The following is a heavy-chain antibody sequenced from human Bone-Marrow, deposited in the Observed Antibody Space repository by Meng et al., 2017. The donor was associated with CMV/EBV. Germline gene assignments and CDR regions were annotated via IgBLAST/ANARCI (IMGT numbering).Heavy chain of an antibody. CDR3: AREYQLLSDFDY. V-gene: IGHV3-30*02. CDR1: GFTFSSYG. CDR2: IRYDGSNK. D-gene: IGHD2-2*01. Sequence: GESLKISCAASGFTFSSYGMHWVRQAPGKGLEWVAFIRYDGSNKYYADSVKGRFTISRDNAKNSLYLQMNSLRAEDTAVYYCAREYQLLSDFDYWGQGTMVT. J-gene: IGHJ4*02.